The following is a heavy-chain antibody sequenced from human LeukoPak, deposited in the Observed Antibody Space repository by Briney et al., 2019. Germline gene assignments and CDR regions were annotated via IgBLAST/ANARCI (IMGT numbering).Heavy chain of an antibody. Sequence: SETLSLTCTVSGGSISSYYWSWIRQPPGKGLEWLGYIYYSGSTNYNPSLKSRVTISVDTSKNQFSLKLSSVTAADTAVYYCARLGDFWSGYYRWDWFDPWGQGTLVTVSS. V-gene: IGHV4-59*01. CDR1: GGSISSYY. D-gene: IGHD3-3*01. CDR3: ARLGDFWSGYYRWDWFDP. J-gene: IGHJ5*02. CDR2: IYYSGST.